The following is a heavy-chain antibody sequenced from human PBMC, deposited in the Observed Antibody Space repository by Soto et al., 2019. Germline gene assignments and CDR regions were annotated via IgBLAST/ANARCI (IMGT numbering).Heavy chain of an antibody. CDR2: FDPEDGET. CDR3: ATGQIGYSGYEV. Sequence: ASVKVSCKVSGYTLTELSMHWVRQAPGKGLEWMGGFDPEDGETIYAQKFQGRVTMTEDTSTDTAYMELSSLRSEDTAVYYCATGQIGYSGYEVWGQGTLVTVSS. J-gene: IGHJ4*02. D-gene: IGHD5-12*01. CDR1: GYTLTELS. V-gene: IGHV1-24*01.